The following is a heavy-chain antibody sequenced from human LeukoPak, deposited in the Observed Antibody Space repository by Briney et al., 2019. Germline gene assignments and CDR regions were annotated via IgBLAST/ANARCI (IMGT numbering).Heavy chain of an antibody. J-gene: IGHJ4*02. CDR1: GYTFNSYG. CDR2: INSYNGNT. Sequence: ASVKVSCKASGYTFNSYGISWVRQAPGQGLDWMGWINSYNGNTNYAQKFQGRVTMTTDTSTSTAYMELRSLRSDDTAMYYCARDEFLGGQGSDYWGQGTLVTASS. D-gene: IGHD4-23*01. V-gene: IGHV1-18*01. CDR3: ARDEFLGGQGSDY.